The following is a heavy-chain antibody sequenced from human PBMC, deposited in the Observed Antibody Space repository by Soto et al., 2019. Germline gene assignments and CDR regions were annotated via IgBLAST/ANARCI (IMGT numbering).Heavy chain of an antibody. J-gene: IGHJ6*02. V-gene: IGHV3-23*01. CDR3: AKDPGQWLGKYYYYGMDV. D-gene: IGHD6-19*01. CDR1: GFTFSSYA. CDR2: ISGSGGST. Sequence: EVQLLESGGGLVQPGGSLRLSCAASGFTFSSYAMSWVRQAPGKGLEWVSAISGSGGSTYYADSVKGRFTISRDNSKNTLYRQMNSLRAEDTAVYYCAKDPGQWLGKYYYYGMDVWGQGTTVTVSS.